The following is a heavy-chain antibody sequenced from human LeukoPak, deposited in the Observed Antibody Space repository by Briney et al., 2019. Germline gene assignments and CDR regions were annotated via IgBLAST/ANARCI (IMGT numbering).Heavy chain of an antibody. V-gene: IGHV4-4*02. CDR2: VFYSGST. CDR1: GGSISSSTW. CDR3: ASGGLVSRYLDH. J-gene: IGHJ4*02. D-gene: IGHD3-9*01. Sequence: SSETLSLTCAVSGGSISSSTWWTWVRQPPGKGLEWIGEVFYSGSTNSNPSLKSRLTMSVDESKHEFSLKLTSVTAADTAVYYCASGGLVSRYLDHWGQGTPVTVSP.